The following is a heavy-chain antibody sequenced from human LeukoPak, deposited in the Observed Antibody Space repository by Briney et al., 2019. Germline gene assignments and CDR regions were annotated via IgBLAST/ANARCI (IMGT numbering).Heavy chain of an antibody. V-gene: IGHV4-61*01. CDR1: GGSVSSGSYY. Sequence: SGTLSLTCTVSGGSVSSGSYYWSWIRQPPGKGLEWIGYIYYSGGTNYNPSLKSRVTISVDTSKNQFSLKLSSVTAADTAVYYCARVQFLCSGGSCYLYYFDYWGQGTLVTVSS. CDR2: IYYSGGT. D-gene: IGHD2-15*01. J-gene: IGHJ4*02. CDR3: ARVQFLCSGGSCYLYYFDY.